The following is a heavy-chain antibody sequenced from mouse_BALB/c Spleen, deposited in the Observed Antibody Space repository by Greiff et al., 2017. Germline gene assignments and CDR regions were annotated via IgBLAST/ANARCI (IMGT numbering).Heavy chain of an antibody. V-gene: IGHV3-6*02. CDR3: ARGWVRQYFDV. CDR1: GYSITSGYY. CDR2: ISYDGSN. J-gene: IGHJ1*01. Sequence: VQLQQSGPGLVKPSQSLSLTCSVTGYSITSGYYWNWIRQFPGNKLEWMGYISYDGSNNYNPSLKNRISITRDTSKNQFFLKLNSVTTEDTATYYCARGWVRQYFDVWGAGTTVTVSS. D-gene: IGHD2-14*01.